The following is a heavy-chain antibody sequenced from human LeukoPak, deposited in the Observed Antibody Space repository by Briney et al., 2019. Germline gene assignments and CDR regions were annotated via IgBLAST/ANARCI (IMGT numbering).Heavy chain of an antibody. CDR2: IYHSGRT. V-gene: IGHV4-38-2*02. CDR1: GYSTSSGYY. Sequence: SETLSLTCTVSGYSTSSGYYWGWIRQPPGKGLEWIGSIYHSGRTFYNPSLKSRVTISVDTSKNQFSLKLSSVTAADTAVYYCAREPGYYYMDVWGQGTLVTVSS. CDR3: AREPGYYYMDV. J-gene: IGHJ6*03.